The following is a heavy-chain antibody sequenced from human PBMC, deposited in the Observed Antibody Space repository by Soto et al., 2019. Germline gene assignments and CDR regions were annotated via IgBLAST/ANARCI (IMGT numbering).Heavy chain of an antibody. J-gene: IGHJ5*02. CDR2: IYYSGST. D-gene: IGHD4-17*01. V-gene: IGHV4-61*01. CDR3: ARDLSDYGDFPFDP. CDR1: GGSVSSGSYY. Sequence: SETLSLTCTVSGGSVSSGSYYWSWIRQPPGKGLEWIGYIYYSGSTNYNPSLKSRVTISVDTSKNQFSLKLSSVTAADTAVYYCARDLSDYGDFPFDPWGQGTLVTVSS.